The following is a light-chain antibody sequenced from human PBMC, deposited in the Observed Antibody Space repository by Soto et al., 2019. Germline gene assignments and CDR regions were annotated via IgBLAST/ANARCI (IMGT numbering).Light chain of an antibody. CDR1: SSDVGGYND. CDR2: DVS. Sequence: QSALTQPASVSGSPGQSITISCTGTSSDVGGYNDVSWYQQHPGKAPKLMIFDVSNRPSGVSNRFSGSKSGNTASLTISGLQAEDEDDYYCSSYTSSSTLYVFGTGTKLTVL. J-gene: IGLJ1*01. CDR3: SSYTSSSTLYV. V-gene: IGLV2-14*01.